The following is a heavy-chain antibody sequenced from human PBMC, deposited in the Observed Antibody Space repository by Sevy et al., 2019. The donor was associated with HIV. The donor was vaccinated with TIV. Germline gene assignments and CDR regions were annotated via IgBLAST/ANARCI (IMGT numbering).Heavy chain of an antibody. CDR2: IDNDGDT. CDR3: ATPRFDF. CDR1: GFTFSNYD. Sequence: GGSLRLSCRASGFTFSNYDMHWVRQATGKGLEWVSGIDNDGDTYYPDSVKGRFTISRDNAKNTLYLEMNNLRDEDTALYYCATPRFDFWGPGTLVTVSS. J-gene: IGHJ4*02. V-gene: IGHV3-13*01.